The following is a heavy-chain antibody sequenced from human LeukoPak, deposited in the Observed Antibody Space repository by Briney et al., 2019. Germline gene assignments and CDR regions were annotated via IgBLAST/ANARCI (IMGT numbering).Heavy chain of an antibody. CDR2: IKEDGNEK. D-gene: IGHD6-19*01. Sequence: PGGSLRLSCAASGFTFSSYWMSWVRQAPGKGLEWVANIKEDGNEKYYVDSVKGRFTMSRDNAKNSLYLQMNSLRAEDTAVYYCARGDFNGWSSNWFDSWAKEPWSPSPQ. J-gene: IGHJ5*01. V-gene: IGHV3-7*03. CDR3: ARGDFNGWSSNWFDS. CDR1: GFTFSSYW.